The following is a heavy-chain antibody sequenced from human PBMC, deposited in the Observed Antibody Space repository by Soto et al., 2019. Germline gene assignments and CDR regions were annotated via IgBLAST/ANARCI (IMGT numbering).Heavy chain of an antibody. CDR1: GFTFGSYA. CDR3: AKASGQVAATPIYYYYGMDV. CDR2: ISGSGGST. Sequence: GSLRLSCAASGFTFGSYAMSWVRQAPGKGLEWVSAISGSGGSTYYADSVKGRFTISRDSSKNTLYLQMNSLRAEDTAVYYCAKASGQVAATPIYYYYGMDVWGQGTTVTVSS. V-gene: IGHV3-23*01. J-gene: IGHJ6*02. D-gene: IGHD2-15*01.